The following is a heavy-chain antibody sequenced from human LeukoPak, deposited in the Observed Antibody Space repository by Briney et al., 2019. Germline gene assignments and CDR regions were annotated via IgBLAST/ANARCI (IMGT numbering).Heavy chain of an antibody. V-gene: IGHV3-23*01. J-gene: IGHJ4*02. CDR2: ISETGGTT. CDR3: AKDTSIGRYCTNGVCSPFDY. Sequence: GGSLRLSCAGSGFTFSSYAMSWGRQAPGKGLEWGSAISETGGTTYAADSVKGRFTISRDNSKSTLYLQMNSLRAEDTAVYYCAKDTSIGRYCTNGVCSPFDYWGQGTLVTVSS. CDR1: GFTFSSYA. D-gene: IGHD2-8*01.